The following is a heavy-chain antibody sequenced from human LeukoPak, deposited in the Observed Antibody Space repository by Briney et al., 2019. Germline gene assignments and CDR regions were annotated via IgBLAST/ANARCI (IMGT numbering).Heavy chain of an antibody. D-gene: IGHD2-2*01. Sequence: PSGTLSLTCAVSGGSISSSNWWSWVRQPPGKGLEWIGEIYHSGSTNYNPSLKSRVTISVDKSKNQFSLKLSSVTAADTAVYYCARSVGCSSTSCYEDYWGQGTLVTVSS. CDR1: GGSISSSNW. CDR3: ARSVGCSSTSCYEDY. J-gene: IGHJ4*02. V-gene: IGHV4-4*02. CDR2: IYHSGST.